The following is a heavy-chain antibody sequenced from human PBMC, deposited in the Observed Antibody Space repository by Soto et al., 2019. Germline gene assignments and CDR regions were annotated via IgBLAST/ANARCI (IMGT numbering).Heavy chain of an antibody. CDR1: GGTFSSYA. J-gene: IGHJ5*02. CDR3: ARSTRFLEWVNWFDP. Sequence: SVKVSCKASGGTFSSYAISWVRQAPGQGLEWMGGIIPIFGTANYAQKFQGRVTITADESTSTAYMELSSLRSEDTAVYYCARSTRFLEWVNWFDPWGQGTLVTVSS. D-gene: IGHD3-3*01. CDR2: IIPIFGTA. V-gene: IGHV1-69*13.